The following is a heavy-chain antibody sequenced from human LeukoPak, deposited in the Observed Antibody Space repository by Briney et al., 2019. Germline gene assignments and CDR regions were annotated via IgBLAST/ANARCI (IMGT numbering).Heavy chain of an antibody. CDR1: GFTVSSNY. CDR3: ARGGSGYYYGPGWFDP. J-gene: IGHJ5*02. D-gene: IGHD3-10*01. V-gene: IGHV3-66*01. Sequence: PGGSLRLSCAASGFTVSSNYMSWVRQAPGKGLEWVSVIYSGGSTYYADSVKGRFTISRDNSKNTLYLQMNSLRAEDTAVYYCARGGSGYYYGPGWFDPWGQGTLVTVSS. CDR2: IYSGGST.